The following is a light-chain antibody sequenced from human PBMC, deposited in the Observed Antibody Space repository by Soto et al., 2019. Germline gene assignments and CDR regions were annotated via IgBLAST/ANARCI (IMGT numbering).Light chain of an antibody. V-gene: IGLV2-14*01. Sequence: QSALTQPASVSGSPGQSVTISCTGTSSDVGGYNYVSWYQQHPGKAPKLMIDGVNSRPSGVSNRFSGSKSANTASLTISGLQAEDEADYYCNSYTSSSTYVFGTGTKLTVL. CDR1: SSDVGGYNY. CDR2: GVN. CDR3: NSYTSSSTYV. J-gene: IGLJ1*01.